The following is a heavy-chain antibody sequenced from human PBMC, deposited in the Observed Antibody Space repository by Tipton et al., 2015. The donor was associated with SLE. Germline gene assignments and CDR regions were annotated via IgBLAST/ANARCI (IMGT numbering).Heavy chain of an antibody. Sequence: TLSLTCTVSGGSISSYYWSWIRQPPGKGLEWIGYIYNSGNTNYNPSLKSRATISVDTSKNQFSLKLKSVTAADTAVYYCARLRGTYYFDYWGQGTLVIVSS. D-gene: IGHD3-16*01. V-gene: IGHV4-59*01. CDR2: IYNSGNT. CDR1: GGSISSYY. CDR3: ARLRGTYYFDY. J-gene: IGHJ4*02.